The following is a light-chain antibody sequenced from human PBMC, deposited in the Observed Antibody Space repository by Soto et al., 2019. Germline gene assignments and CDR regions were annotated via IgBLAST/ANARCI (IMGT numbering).Light chain of an antibody. Sequence: QMRHSPSHLSASVADGFAINYWASQSIGTFSAWYQHQPGKAPKLLIYDDSTLESGVASRLSGTGSAIEFTFSITSMKPEDFGTYYCRECYTGWTVGPGTQVDIK. J-gene: IGKJ1*01. CDR3: RECYTGWT. V-gene: IGKV1-5*01. CDR1: QSIGTF. CDR2: DDS.